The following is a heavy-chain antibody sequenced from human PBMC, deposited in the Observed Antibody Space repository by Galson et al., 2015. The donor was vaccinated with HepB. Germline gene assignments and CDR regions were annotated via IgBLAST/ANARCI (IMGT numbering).Heavy chain of an antibody. CDR3: ARGRGGFYYLDY. J-gene: IGHJ4*02. Sequence: SVKVSCKASGYSFTSFAIHWVRQAPGQGLEWMGWVNPGNGKTKYSQKFQGRISITRDTSATTAYMELSSLRSEDTAVYYCARGRGGFYYLDYWGQGTLVTVSS. D-gene: IGHD3-22*01. CDR1: GYSFTSFA. V-gene: IGHV1-3*01. CDR2: VNPGNGKT.